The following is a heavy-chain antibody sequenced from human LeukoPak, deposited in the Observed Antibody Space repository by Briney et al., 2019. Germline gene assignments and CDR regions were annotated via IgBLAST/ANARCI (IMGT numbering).Heavy chain of an antibody. CDR1: GFTFSSYA. J-gene: IGHJ4*02. V-gene: IGHV3-23*01. CDR2: IGAGGTFT. D-gene: IGHD4-17*01. Sequence: GGSLRLSCTASGFTFSSYAMNWVRQAPGKGLEWVSGIGAGGTFTYYADSVKGRFTISRDNSRNTLYLQMNSLRADDTAVYYCAKDLVFTTYGYYFDYWGQGTLVTVSS. CDR3: AKDLVFTTYGYYFDY.